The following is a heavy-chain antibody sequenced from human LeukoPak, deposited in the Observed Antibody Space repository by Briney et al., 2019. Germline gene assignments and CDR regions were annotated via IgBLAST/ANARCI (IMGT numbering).Heavy chain of an antibody. Sequence: GASVKVSCKASGYTFTGYYMHWVRQAPGQGLEWMGWINPNSGGTNYAQKFQGWVTMTRDTSISTAYMELSRLRSDDTAVYYCARAGTVDMTPLDYWGQGTLVTVSS. CDR3: ARAGTVDMTPLDY. V-gene: IGHV1-2*04. CDR1: GYTFTGYY. CDR2: INPNSGGT. J-gene: IGHJ4*02. D-gene: IGHD5-24*01.